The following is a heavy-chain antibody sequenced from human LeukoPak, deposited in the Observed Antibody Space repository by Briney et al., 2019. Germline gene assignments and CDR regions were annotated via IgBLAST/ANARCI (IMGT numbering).Heavy chain of an antibody. CDR1: GFTFSNYG. D-gene: IGHD3-16*01. J-gene: IGHJ4*02. CDR3: VKDRIWGEDYFDY. V-gene: IGHV3-30*02. Sequence: GGSLRPSCAASGFTFSNYGMHWVRQAPGKGLEWVAFIRYDDITKYYVDSVKGRFTISRDNSKNTLFLQMNSLRAEDTAVYYCVKDRIWGEDYFDYWGQGTLVTVSS. CDR2: IRYDDITK.